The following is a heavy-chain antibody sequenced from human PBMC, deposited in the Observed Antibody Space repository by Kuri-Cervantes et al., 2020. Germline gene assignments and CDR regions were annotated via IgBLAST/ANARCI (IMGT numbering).Heavy chain of an antibody. V-gene: IGHV1-18*03. CDR1: GYTFTSYG. CDR2: ISAYNGNT. Sequence: ASVKVSCKASGYTFTSYGISWVRQAPGQGLEWMGWISAYNGNTNYAQKLQGRVTMTTDTSTSTAYMELRSLRSDDMAVYYCARDCSGGSCCVFGMDVWGQGTTVTVSS. J-gene: IGHJ6*02. CDR3: ARDCSGGSCCVFGMDV. D-gene: IGHD2-15*01.